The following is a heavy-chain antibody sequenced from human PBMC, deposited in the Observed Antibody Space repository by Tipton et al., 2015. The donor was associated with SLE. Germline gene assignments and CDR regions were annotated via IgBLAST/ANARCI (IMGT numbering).Heavy chain of an antibody. CDR1: GGAICSYY. Sequence: TLSLTCTVSGGAICSYYWSWIRQPPGKGLEWIGYIYTSGSTNYNPSLKNRVTISIDTSKNQFSLKLTSVTAADSAVYYCARLDGSDLYWFFDLWGRGTLVNVCS. D-gene: IGHD2-21*02. CDR2: IYTSGST. CDR3: ARLDGSDLYWFFDL. V-gene: IGHV4-4*08. J-gene: IGHJ2*01.